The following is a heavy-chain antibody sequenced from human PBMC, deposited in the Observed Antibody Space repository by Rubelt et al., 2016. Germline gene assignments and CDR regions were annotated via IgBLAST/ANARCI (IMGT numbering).Heavy chain of an antibody. Sequence: GEGLEWVAVISYDGSNKYYADSVKGRFTISRDNSKNTLYLQMNSLRAEDTAVYYCASWARDSTVFDYWGQGTLVTVSS. CDR3: ASWARDSTVFDY. D-gene: IGHD6-13*01. CDR2: ISYDGSNK. V-gene: IGHV3-30*04. J-gene: IGHJ4*02.